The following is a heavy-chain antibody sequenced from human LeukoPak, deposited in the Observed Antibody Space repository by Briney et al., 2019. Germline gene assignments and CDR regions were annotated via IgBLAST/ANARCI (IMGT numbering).Heavy chain of an antibody. V-gene: IGHV3-48*01. D-gene: IGHD3-9*01. CDR1: GFTFSSYS. CDR3: AKGTYYDILTGYYLSP. J-gene: IGHJ5*02. CDR2: ISSSSSTI. Sequence: GGSLRLSCAASGFTFSSYSMNWVRQAPGKGLEWVSYISSSSSTIYYADSVKGRFTISRDNAKNSLYLQMNSLRAEDTAVYYCAKGTYYDILTGYYLSPWGQGTLVTVSS.